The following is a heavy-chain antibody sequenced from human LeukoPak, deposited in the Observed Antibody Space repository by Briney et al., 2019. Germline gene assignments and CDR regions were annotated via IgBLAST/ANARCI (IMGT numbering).Heavy chain of an antibody. J-gene: IGHJ4*02. CDR3: ARDLGGYFDY. V-gene: IGHV3-53*01. CDR1: GFTFTSLP. CDR2: IYSGGTT. D-gene: IGHD3-16*01. Sequence: GGSLRLSCAASGFTFTSLPLHWVRQAPGMGLEWVSVIYSGGTTYYADSVKGRFTISRDNSKNTLYLQMNSLRAEDTADYSCARDLGGYFDYWGQGTLVTVSS.